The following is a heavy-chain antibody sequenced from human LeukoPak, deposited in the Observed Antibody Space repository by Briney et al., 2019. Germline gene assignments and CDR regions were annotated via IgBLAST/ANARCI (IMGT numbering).Heavy chain of an antibody. V-gene: IGHV1-2*02. CDR1: GYTFTGYH. CDR2: INPLSAGT. J-gene: IGHJ4*02. Sequence: ASVKVSCKASGYTFTGYHIHWVRQAPGQGLEWMGWINPLSAGTNYAQQFHGRVTMTRDTSISTAYMELSRLTSDDTALYYCATYRSAWSWFDFWGQGTLVTVSS. D-gene: IGHD6-19*01. CDR3: ATYRSAWSWFDF.